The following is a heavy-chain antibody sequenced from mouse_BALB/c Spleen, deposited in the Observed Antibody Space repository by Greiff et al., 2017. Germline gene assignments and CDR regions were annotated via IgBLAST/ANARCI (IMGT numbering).Heavy chain of an antibody. CDR1: GYTFTSYW. Sequence: LKQPGSELVRPGASVKLSCKASGYTFTSYWMHWVKQRPGQGLEWIGNIYPGSGSTNYDEKFKSKATLTVDTSSSTAYMQLSSLTSEDSAVYYCTALITTVYFDYWGQGTTLTVSS. D-gene: IGHD1-1*01. CDR2: IYPGSGST. CDR3: TALITTVYFDY. V-gene: IGHV1S22*01. J-gene: IGHJ2*01.